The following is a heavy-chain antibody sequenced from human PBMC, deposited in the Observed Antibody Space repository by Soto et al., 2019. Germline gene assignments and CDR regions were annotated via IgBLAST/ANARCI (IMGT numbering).Heavy chain of an antibody. D-gene: IGHD3-22*01. CDR1: GGSISSGGYY. J-gene: IGHJ6*02. CDR3: ARDSVGDYDGSSGCYYYYYGMDV. CDR2: IYYSRST. Sequence: LSLTCTVSGGSISSGGYYWSWIRQHPGKGLEWIGYIYYSRSTYYNPSLKSRVTISVDTSKNQFSLKLSSVTAADTAVYYCARDSVGDYDGSSGCYYYYYGMDVWGQGTTVTVSS. V-gene: IGHV4-31*03.